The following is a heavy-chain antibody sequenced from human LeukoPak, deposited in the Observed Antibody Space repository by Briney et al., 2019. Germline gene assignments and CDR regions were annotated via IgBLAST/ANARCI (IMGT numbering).Heavy chain of an antibody. V-gene: IGHV1-2*04. CDR1: GYTFTGYY. J-gene: IGHJ6*02. CDR3: ARLYDYEYGMDV. CDR2: INPNSGGT. Sequence: ASVKVSCKASGYTFTGYYTHWVRQAPGQGLEWMGWINPNSGGTNYAQKFQGWVTMTRDTSISTAYMELSRLRSDDTAVYYCARLYDYEYGMDVWGQGTTVTVSS. D-gene: IGHD2-8*01.